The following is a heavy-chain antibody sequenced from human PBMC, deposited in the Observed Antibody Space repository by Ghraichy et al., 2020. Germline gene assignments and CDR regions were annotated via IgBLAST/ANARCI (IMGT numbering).Heavy chain of an antibody. CDR2: IRYSGRT. V-gene: IGHV4-59*08. CDR3: ARQYPYDTGGVQCSFDY. CDR1: GGSVTSYY. D-gene: IGHD2-8*02. Sequence: SQTLLTCTVSGGSVTSYYWSWIRQSPGKGLEWIGYIRYSGRTNHNPSLKSRVTISVDTSKNQFSLNLSSVTAADTAVYYCARQYPYDTGGVQCSFDYWGQGALVTVSS. J-gene: IGHJ4*02.